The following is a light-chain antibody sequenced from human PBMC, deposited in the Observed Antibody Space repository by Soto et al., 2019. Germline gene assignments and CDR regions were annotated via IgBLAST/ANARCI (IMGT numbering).Light chain of an antibody. J-gene: IGKJ1*01. CDR2: AAS. Sequence: DIQMTQSPSSLSASIGDRVTITCRATQTISTYLHWYQQKPGKAPKLLIYAASSLQGGVPSRFSGSGSETDFTLTISSLQPEDFATYYCQQSYSIPRTFVQGTKVEVK. V-gene: IGKV1-39*01. CDR1: QTISTY. CDR3: QQSYSIPRT.